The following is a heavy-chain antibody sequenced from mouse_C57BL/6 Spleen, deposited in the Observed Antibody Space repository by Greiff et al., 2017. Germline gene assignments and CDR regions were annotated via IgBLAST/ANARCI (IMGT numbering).Heavy chain of an antibody. CDR2: ISYDGCN. V-gene: IGHV3-6*01. CDR1: GYSITSGYY. D-gene: IGHD1-1*01. J-gene: IGHJ2*01. Sequence: EVKLQESGPGLVKPSQSLSLTCSVTGYSITSGYYWNWIRQFPGNKLEWMGYISYDGCNNYNPSLKNRISITRDTSKNQFFLKLNSVTTEDTATYYCARAGYYGSSYYFDYWGQGTTLTVSS. CDR3: ARAGYYGSSYYFDY.